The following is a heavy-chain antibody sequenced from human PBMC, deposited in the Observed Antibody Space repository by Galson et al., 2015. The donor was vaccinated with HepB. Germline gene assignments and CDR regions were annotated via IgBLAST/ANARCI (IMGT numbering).Heavy chain of an antibody. CDR3: ARDTGVLEWLSYYYYYYGMDV. J-gene: IGHJ6*02. D-gene: IGHD3-3*01. CDR2: ISSSSSYI. CDR1: GFTFSSYS. Sequence: SLRLSCAASGFTFSSYSMNWVRQAPGKGLEWVSSISSSSSYIYYADSVKGRFTISRDNAKNSLYLQMNSLRAEDTAVYYCARDTGVLEWLSYYYYYYGMDVWGQGTTVTVSS. V-gene: IGHV3-21*01.